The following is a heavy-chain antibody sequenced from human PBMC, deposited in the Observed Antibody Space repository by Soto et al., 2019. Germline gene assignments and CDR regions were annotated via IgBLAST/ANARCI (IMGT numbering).Heavy chain of an antibody. V-gene: IGHV3-48*01. CDR3: ARDQGSSHYYMDV. D-gene: IGHD6-13*01. CDR2: ISSSSSTI. J-gene: IGHJ6*02. Sequence: EVQLVESGGGLVQPGGSLRLCCAASGFTFSSYSMNWVRQAPGKGLEWVSYISSSSSTIYYADSVKGRFAISRDNAKNSLYLQMNSLRAEDTAVYYCARDQGSSHYYMDVWGQGTTVTVAS. CDR1: GFTFSSYS.